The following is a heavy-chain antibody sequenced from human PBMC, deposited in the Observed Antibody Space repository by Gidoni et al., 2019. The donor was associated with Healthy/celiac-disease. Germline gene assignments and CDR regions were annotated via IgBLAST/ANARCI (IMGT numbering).Heavy chain of an antibody. CDR1: GSTFSSYS. Sequence: EVQLVESGGGLVKPGGSLRLAFAASGSTFSSYSMNWVRQAPGKGLEWVSSISSSSSYIYYADSVKGRFTISRDNAKNSLYLQMNSLRAEDTAVYYCARGQYQHYGMDVWGQGTTVTVSS. J-gene: IGHJ6*02. D-gene: IGHD2-2*01. CDR2: ISSSSSYI. V-gene: IGHV3-21*01. CDR3: ARGQYQHYGMDV.